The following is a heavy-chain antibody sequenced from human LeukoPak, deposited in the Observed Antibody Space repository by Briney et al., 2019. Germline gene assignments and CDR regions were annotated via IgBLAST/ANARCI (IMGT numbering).Heavy chain of an antibody. Sequence: VGSLRLSCAASGFTFSSYWMYWVRQAPGKGLMWVSRITSDGSSTSYADSVKGRFTISRDNAKNTLYLQMNSLRAEDTAVYYCARGSAKGGRGLQWLVQGVNDYWGQGTLVTVSS. CDR3: ARGSAKGGRGLQWLVQGVNDY. V-gene: IGHV3-74*01. J-gene: IGHJ4*02. D-gene: IGHD6-19*01. CDR1: GFTFSSYW. CDR2: ITSDGSST.